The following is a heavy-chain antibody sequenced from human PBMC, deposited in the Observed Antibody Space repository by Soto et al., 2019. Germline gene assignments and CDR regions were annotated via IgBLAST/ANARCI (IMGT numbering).Heavy chain of an antibody. CDR2: ISGSGGST. Sequence: GGLLRVSWAAAGCTCSSFAGSWVRQTPGKGLEWVSAISGSGGSTYYADSVKGRFTISRDNSKNTLYLQMNSLRAEDTAVYYCAKDEGYRYGYLSPRDDYWGQGTLVTVSS. CDR1: GCTCSSFA. V-gene: IGHV3-23*01. J-gene: IGHJ4*02. D-gene: IGHD5-18*01. CDR3: AKDEGYRYGYLSPRDDY.